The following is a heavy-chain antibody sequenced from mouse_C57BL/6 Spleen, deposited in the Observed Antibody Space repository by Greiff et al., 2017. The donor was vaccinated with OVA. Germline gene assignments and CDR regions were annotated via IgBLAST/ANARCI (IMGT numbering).Heavy chain of an antibody. Sequence: QVQLQQPGAELVMPGASVKLSCKASGYTFTSYWMHWVKQRPGQGLEWIGEIDPSDSYTNYNQKFKGKSTLTVDKSSSTAYMQLRSLTSEDSAVYYCARWYGNYFDYWGQGTTLTVSS. J-gene: IGHJ2*01. CDR3: ARWYGNYFDY. CDR1: GYTFTSYW. D-gene: IGHD2-10*02. CDR2: IDPSDSYT. V-gene: IGHV1-69*01.